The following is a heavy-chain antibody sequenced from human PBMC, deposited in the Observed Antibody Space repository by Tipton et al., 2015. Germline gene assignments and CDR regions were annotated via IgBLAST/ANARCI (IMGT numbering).Heavy chain of an antibody. CDR1: GDSVSSGSYY. D-gene: IGHD5-24*01. J-gene: IGHJ6*02. Sequence: TLSLTCTVSGDSVSSGSYYWSWIRQPPGKGLEWIGYISYTETSHYNPSLKSRLTISLDTSKNQFSLTLDSVTAADTAVYYCARDLEHGMDVWGQGTTVTVSS. V-gene: IGHV4-61*01. CDR3: ARDLEHGMDV. CDR2: ISYTETS.